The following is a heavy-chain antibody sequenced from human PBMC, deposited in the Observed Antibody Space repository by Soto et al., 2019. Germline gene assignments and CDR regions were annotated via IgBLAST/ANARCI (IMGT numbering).Heavy chain of an antibody. CDR3: ARDRAPGWAYYYGMDV. V-gene: IGHV1-46*01. J-gene: IGHJ6*02. CDR2: IYPGGVNI. Sequence: ASVKVSCKAIGYSFTSHYMHWVRQAPGQGLEWMGTIYPGGVNIGYAQKFKGRVTMTKDTSTSTVYMELSSLTSEDTAVYYCARDRAPGWAYYYGMDVWGQGTTVTVSS. D-gene: IGHD1-26*01. CDR1: GYSFTSHY.